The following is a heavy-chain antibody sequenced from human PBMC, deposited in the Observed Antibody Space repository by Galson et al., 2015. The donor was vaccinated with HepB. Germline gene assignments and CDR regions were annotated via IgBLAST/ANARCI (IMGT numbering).Heavy chain of an antibody. J-gene: IGHJ4*02. CDR3: ARDRGIAVAGGTDY. Sequence: SVKVSCKASGGTFSSYTISWVRQAPGQGLEWTGRIIPILGIANYAQKFQGRVTITADKSTSTAYMELSSLRSEDTAVYYCARDRGIAVAGGTDYWGQGTLVTVSS. CDR1: GGTFSSYT. D-gene: IGHD6-19*01. CDR2: IIPILGIA. V-gene: IGHV1-69*04.